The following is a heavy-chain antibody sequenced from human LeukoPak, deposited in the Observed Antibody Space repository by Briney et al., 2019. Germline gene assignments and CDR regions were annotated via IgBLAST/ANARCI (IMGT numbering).Heavy chain of an antibody. J-gene: IGHJ4*02. Sequence: SETLSLTCTVSGGSISSGSYYWSWIRQPAGKGLEWIGRIYTSGSTNYNPSLKSRVTISVDTSKNQFPLKLSSVTAADTAVYYCARVQQWLLHFDYWGQGTLVTVSS. CDR2: IYTSGST. CDR3: ARVQQWLLHFDY. D-gene: IGHD6-19*01. CDR1: GGSISSGSYY. V-gene: IGHV4-61*02.